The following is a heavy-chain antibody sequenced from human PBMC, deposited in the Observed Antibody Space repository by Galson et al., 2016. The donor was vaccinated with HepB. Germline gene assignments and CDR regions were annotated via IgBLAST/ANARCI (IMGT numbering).Heavy chain of an antibody. CDR2: IYYSGST. J-gene: IGHJ5*01. V-gene: IGHV4-39*01. D-gene: IGHD3-22*01. CDR1: GGSISGSFHY. CDR3: ARPDSSGLRWFDS. Sequence: ETLSLTCTVSGGSISGSFHYWGWIRQPPGKGLEWIGTIYYSGSTYHNPSLKSRVTISVDTSKNQFSLKLSSVTAADTAVYYCARPDSSGLRWFDSWGQGTLVTVPS.